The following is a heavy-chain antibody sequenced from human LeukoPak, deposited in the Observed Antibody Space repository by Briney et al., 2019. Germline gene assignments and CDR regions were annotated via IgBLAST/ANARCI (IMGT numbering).Heavy chain of an antibody. CDR1: GFTFSNCA. V-gene: IGHV3-30*04. D-gene: IGHD6-13*01. CDR2: ISYDGSDK. J-gene: IGHJ4*02. CDR3: ARVGGGSSWFGHFGY. Sequence: GRSLRLSCAASGFTFSNCAMHWVRQAPGKGLEWVAVISYDGSDKSYADSVKGRVTISRDNSKNTLYLLMNTLRAEDTAVYYCARVGGGSSWFGHFGYWGQGTLVTVSS.